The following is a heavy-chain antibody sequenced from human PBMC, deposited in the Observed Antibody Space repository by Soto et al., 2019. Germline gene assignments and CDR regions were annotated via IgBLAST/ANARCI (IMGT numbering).Heavy chain of an antibody. CDR1: GGSFSGYY. CDR3: ARNSGSGWHSYYYYYGMDV. J-gene: IGHJ6*02. D-gene: IGHD6-19*01. Sequence: PSETLSLTCAVYGGSFSGYYLSWIRQPPGKGLEWIGEINHSGSTNYNPSLKSRVTISVDTSKNQFSLKLSSVTAADTAVYYCARNSGSGWHSYYYYYGMDVWGQGTTVTVSS. CDR2: INHSGST. V-gene: IGHV4-34*01.